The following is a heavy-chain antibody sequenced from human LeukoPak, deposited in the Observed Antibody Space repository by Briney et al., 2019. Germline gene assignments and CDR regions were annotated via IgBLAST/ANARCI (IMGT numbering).Heavy chain of an antibody. Sequence: GSSGKASCKASGYTFTASYLPWGPQAPGHGRGWRGLINPNSGGTNYVQKFPGRVTMTRNTSISTAYMKLGRLTSDDPAVYYCARQYSSGWCYDYWGQGTLVTVSS. CDR1: GYTFTASY. J-gene: IGHJ4*02. CDR3: ARQYSSGWCYDY. CDR2: INPNSGGT. D-gene: IGHD6-19*01. V-gene: IGHV1-2*02.